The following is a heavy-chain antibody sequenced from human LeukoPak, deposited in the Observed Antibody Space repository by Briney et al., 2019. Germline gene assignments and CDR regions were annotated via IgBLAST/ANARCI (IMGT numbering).Heavy chain of an antibody. D-gene: IGHD2-8*02. CDR3: ARSTGGTGPADY. CDR1: GYTFSSYW. CDR2: IYPGASDT. V-gene: IGHV5-51*01. Sequence: GESLKISCKASGYTFSSYWIGWWRQMPGKGREWRGIIYPGASDTRYSPSFQGQVTISADQSINTAYLQWSSLKASDTAMYYCARSTGGTGPADYWGQGTLVTVSS. J-gene: IGHJ4*02.